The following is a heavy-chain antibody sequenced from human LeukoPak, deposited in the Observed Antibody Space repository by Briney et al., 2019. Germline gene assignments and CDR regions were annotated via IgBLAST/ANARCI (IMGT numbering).Heavy chain of an antibody. V-gene: IGHV4-59*08. Sequence: SETLSLTCTVSGDSISGYDWSWIRQPPGGGLEWVGYIHYTGTTTYNPSLEKRRSISAHTTTNQSSLEPMSVPAADTAVSYCAKHHYYYFWTSTHLGFDPWGQGTLVTVSS. CDR3: AKHHYYYFWTSTHLGFDP. D-gene: IGHD3-3*01. CDR1: GDSISGYD. J-gene: IGHJ5*02. CDR2: IHYTGTT.